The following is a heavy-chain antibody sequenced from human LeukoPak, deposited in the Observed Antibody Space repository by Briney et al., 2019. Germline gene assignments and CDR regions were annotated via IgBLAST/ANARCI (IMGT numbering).Heavy chain of an antibody. CDR3: TNWVFTAGGTRPDF. Sequence: PGGSLRLSCVASGFTFSRHWMSWLRQAPGKGLEWVANMETNGQEMYFGDSVKGRFSISRVNAKNSLFLHMNNLRPEDTATYYSTNWVFTAGGTRPDFWGRGTLVTVSS. CDR2: METNGQEM. CDR1: GFTFSRHW. D-gene: IGHD3-16*01. J-gene: IGHJ4*02. V-gene: IGHV3-7*02.